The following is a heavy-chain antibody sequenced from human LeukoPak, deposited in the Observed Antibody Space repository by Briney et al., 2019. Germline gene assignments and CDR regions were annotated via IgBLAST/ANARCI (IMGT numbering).Heavy chain of an antibody. J-gene: IGHJ4*02. Sequence: PSETLSLTCTVSGGSISSYYWSWIRQPPGKGLEWIGYIYYSGSTNHNPSLKSRVTISVDTSKNQFSLKLSSVTAADTAVYYCARASDRIAVAGTDWGQGTLVTVSS. CDR2: IYYSGST. CDR1: GGSISSYY. D-gene: IGHD6-19*01. V-gene: IGHV4-59*01. CDR3: ARASDRIAVAGTD.